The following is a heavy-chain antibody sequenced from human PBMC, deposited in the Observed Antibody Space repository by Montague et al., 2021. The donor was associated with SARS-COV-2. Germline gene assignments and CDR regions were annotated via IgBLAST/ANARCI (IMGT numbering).Heavy chain of an antibody. CDR3: ARDRYSSSWYGQKYYFDY. J-gene: IGHJ4*02. CDR1: GGSFSGYY. V-gene: IGHV4-34*01. Sequence: SETLSLTCAVYGGSFSGYYWSWIRQPPGKGLEWIGEINHSGSTNYNPSLKSRVTISVDTSKNQFSLKLSSVTAADTAVYHCARDRYSSSWYGQKYYFDYWGQGTLVTVSS. CDR2: INHSGST. D-gene: IGHD6-13*01.